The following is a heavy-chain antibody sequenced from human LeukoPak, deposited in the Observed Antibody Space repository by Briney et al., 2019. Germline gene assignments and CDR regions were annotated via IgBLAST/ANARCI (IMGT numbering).Heavy chain of an antibody. Sequence: GGSLRLSCAASGFTFSSYSMTWVRQAPGKGLEWVSSISSSSSYIYYADSVKGRFTISRDNAKNSLYLQMNSLRAEDTAVYYCARDLTGVGAVLFGYWGQGTLVTVSS. D-gene: IGHD1-26*01. CDR1: GFTFSSYS. J-gene: IGHJ4*02. CDR3: ARDLTGVGAVLFGY. CDR2: ISSSSSYI. V-gene: IGHV3-21*01.